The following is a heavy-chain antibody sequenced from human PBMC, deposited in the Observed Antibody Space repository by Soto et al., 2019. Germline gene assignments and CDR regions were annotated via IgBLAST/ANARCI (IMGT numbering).Heavy chain of an antibody. V-gene: IGHV1-18*01. J-gene: IGHJ4*02. CDR2: ISTYSGNT. CDR3: ARDNGQWMVNV. D-gene: IGHD6-19*01. Sequence: QVQLVQSGVEVKKPGASVKVSCEASGYTFTSYGISWVRQAPGQGLEWMGWISTYSGNTKYGHHLQGRVTLTTDTSTSTAYMELRSLKSDDTAVYYCARDNGQWMVNVWGPGTLITVSS. CDR1: GYTFTSYG.